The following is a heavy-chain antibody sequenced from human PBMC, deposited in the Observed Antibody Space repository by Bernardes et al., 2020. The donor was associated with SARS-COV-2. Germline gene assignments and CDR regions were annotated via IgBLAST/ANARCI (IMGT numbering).Heavy chain of an antibody. CDR1: GFTFSDHY. CDR3: LKGRFIMSRDNAKNTLYLQMHSLTAEDTAVYYCTREHSDISAAYSGTGDFQR. D-gene: IGHD5-18*01. V-gene: IGHV3-72*01. J-gene: IGHJ1*01. Sequence: GGSLRLSCAASGFTFSDHYMDWVRQAPGKGLEWVGRSRGKGDSYTTEYAASVKGRFTISRDDSKNSVYLQMNCLVKDYWRIKYSLKGRFIMSRDNAKNTLYLQMHSLTAEDTAVYYCTREHSDISAAYSGTGDFQRWGQGTLVTVSS. CDR2: SRGKGDSYTT.